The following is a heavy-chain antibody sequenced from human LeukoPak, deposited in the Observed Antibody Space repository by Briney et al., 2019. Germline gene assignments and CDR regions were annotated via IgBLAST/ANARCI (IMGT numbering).Heavy chain of an antibody. Sequence: SETLSLTCTVSGGSISSYYWSWIRQPAGEGLEWIGRIHNSGSTNYNPSLNSRVTISVDTSKNQVSLKLTSVTAADTAVYYCARNGYGSGSSWWGQGTLVTVSS. V-gene: IGHV4-4*07. CDR1: GGSISSYY. CDR3: ARNGYGSGSSW. CDR2: IHNSGST. D-gene: IGHD3-10*01. J-gene: IGHJ4*02.